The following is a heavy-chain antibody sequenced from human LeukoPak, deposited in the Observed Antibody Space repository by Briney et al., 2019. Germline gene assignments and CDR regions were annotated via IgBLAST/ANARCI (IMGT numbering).Heavy chain of an antibody. CDR1: GFTFSSYG. V-gene: IGHV3-33*01. J-gene: IGHJ6*04. D-gene: IGHD3-10*01. CDR2: IWYDGSNK. Sequence: GRSLRLSCAASGFTFSSYGMHWVRQAPGKGLEWVAVIWYDGSNKYYADSVKGRFTISRDNSKNTLYLQMNSLRAEDTAVYYCARERVMYYGSESMDGMDVLGKGTTVTVSS. CDR3: ARERVMYYGSESMDGMDV.